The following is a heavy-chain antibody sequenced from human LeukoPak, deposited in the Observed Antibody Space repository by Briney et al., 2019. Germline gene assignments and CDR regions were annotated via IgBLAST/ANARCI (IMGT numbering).Heavy chain of an antibody. CDR1: GYTFTGYY. V-gene: IGHV1-2*02. D-gene: IGHD5-24*01. CDR3: ARDGKAISPDY. CDR2: INPNSGDT. Sequence: ASVKVSCKASGYTFTGYYMHWVRQAPGQGLEWMGWINPNSGDTNYAQKFQGRVTMTRDTSISTAYMELSRLRSDDTAVYYCARDGKAISPDYWGQGTLVTVSS. J-gene: IGHJ4*02.